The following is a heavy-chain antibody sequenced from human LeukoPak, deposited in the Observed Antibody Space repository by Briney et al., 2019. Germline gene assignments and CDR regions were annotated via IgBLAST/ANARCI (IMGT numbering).Heavy chain of an antibody. CDR1: GFTFSSYA. Sequence: PGGSLRLSCAASGFTFSSYAMSWVRQAPGKGLEWVSAISGSGGSTYYADSVKGRFTISRDNSKNTLYLQMNSLRAEDTAVYYCAKDGGIVVVVAATGFDYWGQGTLVTVSS. V-gene: IGHV3-23*01. D-gene: IGHD2-15*01. J-gene: IGHJ4*02. CDR3: AKDGGIVVVVAATGFDY. CDR2: ISGSGGST.